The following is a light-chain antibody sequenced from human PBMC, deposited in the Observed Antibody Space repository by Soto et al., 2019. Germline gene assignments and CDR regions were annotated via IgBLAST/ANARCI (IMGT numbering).Light chain of an antibody. J-gene: IGKJ1*01. Sequence: EIVLTQSPATLSVSPGERATLSCRASQGVSSNLAWYQQKPGQGPRLLIYGASTRATGIPARFSGSGSGTEFTLNSSSLQPEDFALYYCQQYNNWPPRGTFGQGTKVEFK. CDR3: QQYNNWPPRGT. CDR1: QGVSSN. CDR2: GAS. V-gene: IGKV3-15*01.